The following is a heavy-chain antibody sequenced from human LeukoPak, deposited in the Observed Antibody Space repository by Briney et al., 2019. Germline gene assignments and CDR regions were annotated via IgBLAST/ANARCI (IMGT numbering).Heavy chain of an antibody. V-gene: IGHV4-39*01. CDR1: GDSVSRSDSY. D-gene: IGHD3-22*01. Sequence: SETLSLTCSVSGDSVSRSDSYWDWIRQPPGKGLEWIGTIYYSGRTYYSPSLKSRVTMSVDPSDNQFSLNLRSVTAADTALYYCARRRYYDGSGYLEWGQGTLLSVSS. CDR3: ARRRYYDGSGYLE. J-gene: IGHJ1*01. CDR2: IYYSGRT.